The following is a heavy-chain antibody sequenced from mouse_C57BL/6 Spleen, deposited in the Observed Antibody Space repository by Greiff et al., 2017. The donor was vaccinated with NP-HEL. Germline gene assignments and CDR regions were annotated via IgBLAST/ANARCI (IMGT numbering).Heavy chain of an antibody. D-gene: IGHD1-1*01. CDR1: GFNIKNTY. CDR3: ARNYYGSSSHYFDY. V-gene: IGHV14-3*01. CDR2: IDPANGNT. J-gene: IGHJ2*01. Sequence: VQLKESVAELVRPGASVKLSCTASGFNIKNTYMHWVKQRPEQGLEWIGRIDPANGNTKYAPKFQGKATITADTSSNTAYLQLSSLTSEDTAIYYCARNYYGSSSHYFDYWGQGTTLTVSS.